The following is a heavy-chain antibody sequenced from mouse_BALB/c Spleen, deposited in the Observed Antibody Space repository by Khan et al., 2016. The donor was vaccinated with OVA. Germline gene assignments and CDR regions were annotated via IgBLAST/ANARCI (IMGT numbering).Heavy chain of an antibody. Sequence: EVELVESGGGLVQPGDSLRLSCATSGFTFTDYYMSWVRQPPGKALEWLGFIRNKANGYTTEYSASVKGRLTISRDNSQSTLYLQMNTLRAEDSATYYCARDRGKDDRYAAYWGQGTLVTVSA. CDR1: GFTFTDYY. J-gene: IGHJ3*01. D-gene: IGHD2-14*01. CDR3: ARDRGKDDRYAAY. CDR2: IRNKANGYTT. V-gene: IGHV7-3*02.